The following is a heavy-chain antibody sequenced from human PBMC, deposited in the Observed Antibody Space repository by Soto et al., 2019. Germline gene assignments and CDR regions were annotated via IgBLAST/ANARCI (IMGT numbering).Heavy chain of an antibody. D-gene: IGHD6-13*01. J-gene: IGHJ5*02. CDR2: ISGSGGST. V-gene: IGHV3-23*01. CDR1: GFTLSNYA. CDR3: ATPGRALAA. Sequence: ERSLRLYCAASGFTLSNYAMSWVRQAPGKGLEWVSAISGSGGSTYYADSVKGRFTISRDNSKSALYLQMNSLRAADTAIDYCATPGRALAAWGQGTLVTASS.